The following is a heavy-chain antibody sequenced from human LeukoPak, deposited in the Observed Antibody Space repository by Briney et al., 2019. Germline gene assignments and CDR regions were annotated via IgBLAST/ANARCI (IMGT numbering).Heavy chain of an antibody. CDR3: AIGPAAIPNNFDY. CDR2: IKQDGSEK. D-gene: IGHD2-2*01. Sequence: GGSLRLSCAASGFTFSSYWMSWVRQAPGKGLEWVANIKQDGSEKYYVDSVKGRFTISRNNAKNSLYLQMNSLRAEDTAVCYCAIGPAAIPNNFDYWGQGTLVTVSS. J-gene: IGHJ4*02. CDR1: GFTFSSYW. V-gene: IGHV3-7*01.